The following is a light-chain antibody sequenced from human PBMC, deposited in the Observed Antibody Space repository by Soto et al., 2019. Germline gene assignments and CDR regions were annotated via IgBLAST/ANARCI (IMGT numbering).Light chain of an antibody. CDR2: DVS. CDR1: SSDVGGYNY. Sequence: QSVLTQPASVSGSPGQSITISCTGTSSDVGGYNYVSWYQQHPGKAPKLMIYDVSNRPSGVSNRFSGSKSGNTASLTISGLQAEDEADYYCNSYRFTSPPYYVFGTGTKVTV. J-gene: IGLJ1*01. V-gene: IGLV2-14*03. CDR3: NSYRFTSPPYYV.